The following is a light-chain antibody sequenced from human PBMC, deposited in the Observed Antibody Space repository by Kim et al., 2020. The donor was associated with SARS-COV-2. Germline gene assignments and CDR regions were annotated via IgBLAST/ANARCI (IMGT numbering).Light chain of an antibody. CDR1: QSINNW. J-gene: IGKJ2*03. Sequence: SAYVGDRVTITCRASQSINNWLAWYQQKPGKVPKLLIYRATNLQSGVPSRVSGSGFGTDFTLTISSLQPDDFATYYCHQYNTYMYSFGQGTKLEI. V-gene: IGKV1-5*03. CDR3: HQYNTYMYS. CDR2: RAT.